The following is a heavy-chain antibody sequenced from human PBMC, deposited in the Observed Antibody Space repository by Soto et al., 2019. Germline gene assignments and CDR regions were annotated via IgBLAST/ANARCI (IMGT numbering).Heavy chain of an antibody. J-gene: IGHJ6*02. CDR3: TDTLTSAMDV. CDR1: QYNFTNYW. Sequence: PGESLKISCKGSQYNFTNYWVGWVRQMPGKGLEWMGIIFPADSDTRFSPSFQGRVTMSVDKSIYTAYLQWSSLKASDTAMYYCTDTLTSAMDVWGQGTTVTV. D-gene: IGHD4-4*01. CDR2: IFPADSDT. V-gene: IGHV5-51*01.